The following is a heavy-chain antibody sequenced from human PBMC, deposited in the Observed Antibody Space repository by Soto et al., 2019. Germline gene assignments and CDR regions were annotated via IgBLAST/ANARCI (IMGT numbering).Heavy chain of an antibody. CDR2: MNPNSGNT. Sequence: ASVKVSCKASGYTFTSYDINWVRQATGQGLAWMGWMNPNSGNTGYARKFQGRVTMTRNTSISTAYMELSSLRSEDTAVYYCARAAHRRYYYGMNVWGQGTTVTVSS. CDR3: ARAAHRRYYYGMNV. J-gene: IGHJ6*02. CDR1: GYTFTSYD. D-gene: IGHD1-26*01. V-gene: IGHV1-8*01.